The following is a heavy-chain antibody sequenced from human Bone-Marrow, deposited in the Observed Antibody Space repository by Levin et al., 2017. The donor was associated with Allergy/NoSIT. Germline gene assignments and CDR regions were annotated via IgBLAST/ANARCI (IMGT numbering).Heavy chain of an antibody. V-gene: IGHV1-69*06. CDR1: GGTFGSYA. CDR3: AVDFWSGYYTVADPTAQPDY. CDR2: IMPVFGTT. Sequence: KISCQASGGTFGSYAISWVRQAPRQGLEWMGGIMPVFGTTNYAQKFQGRVTIIADKSANTAYMELSSLTSEDTAIYYCAVDFWSGYYTVADPTAQPDYWGQGTLVTVSS. D-gene: IGHD3-3*01. J-gene: IGHJ4*02.